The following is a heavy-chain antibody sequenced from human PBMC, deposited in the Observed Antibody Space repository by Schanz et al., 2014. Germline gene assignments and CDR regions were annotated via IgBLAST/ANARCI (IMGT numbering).Heavy chain of an antibody. Sequence: QVQLQESGPGLVKPSGTLSLTCAVSGGSISSSDWWSWVRQPPGKGLEWIGEIYHSGSTNYNPSHKSRVTRSVDRPKKQFSRKVTSMTAADTAVYYCARGHHPHGITVAARGFDPWGQGTLVTVSS. CDR1: GGSISSSDW. V-gene: IGHV4-4*02. J-gene: IGHJ5*02. D-gene: IGHD6-19*01. CDR2: IYHSGST. CDR3: ARGHHPHGITVAARGFDP.